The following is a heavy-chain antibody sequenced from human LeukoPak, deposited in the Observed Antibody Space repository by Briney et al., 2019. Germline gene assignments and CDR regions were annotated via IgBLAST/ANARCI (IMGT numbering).Heavy chain of an antibody. Sequence: PSETLSLTCTVSGGSISSYYWSWIRQPAGKGLEWIGRIYTSGSTNYNPSLKSRVTMSVDTFKNQSSLKLSSVTAADTAVYYCARRLYGSGSYYAGDAFDIWGQGTMVTVSS. CDR1: GGSISSYY. J-gene: IGHJ3*02. D-gene: IGHD3-10*01. CDR2: IYTSGST. CDR3: ARRLYGSGSYYAGDAFDI. V-gene: IGHV4-4*07.